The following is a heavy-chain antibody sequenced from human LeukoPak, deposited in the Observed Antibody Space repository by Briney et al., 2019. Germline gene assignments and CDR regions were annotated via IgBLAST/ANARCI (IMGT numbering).Heavy chain of an antibody. D-gene: IGHD5-12*01. Sequence: ASVKVSCKASRYTFTRYGISWVRQAPGQGLEGMGWISAYNGNTNYAQKLQGRVTMTTDTSTSTAYMELRSLRSDDTAVYYCARVSDIVATILETDFDYWGQGTLVTVSS. J-gene: IGHJ4*02. V-gene: IGHV1-18*01. CDR3: ARVSDIVATILETDFDY. CDR1: RYTFTRYG. CDR2: ISAYNGNT.